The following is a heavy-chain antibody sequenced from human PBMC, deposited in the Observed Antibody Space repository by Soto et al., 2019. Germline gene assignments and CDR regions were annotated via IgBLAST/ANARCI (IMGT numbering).Heavy chain of an antibody. CDR3: TRDFQGQYDYGMDV. J-gene: IGHJ6*02. CDR1: GFPFGDYA. CDR2: IRGKPNGGAT. V-gene: IGHV3-49*04. Sequence: GGSLRLSCTASGFPFGDYAMNWVRQSPGKGLEWVGFIRGKPNGGATDYAASLKGRFTISRDDSRSVAYLQMNSLKTEDTAVYYCTRDFQGQYDYGMDVWGQGTTVTVSS.